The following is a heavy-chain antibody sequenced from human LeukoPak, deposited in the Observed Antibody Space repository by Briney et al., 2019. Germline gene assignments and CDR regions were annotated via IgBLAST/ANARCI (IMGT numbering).Heavy chain of an antibody. V-gene: IGHV1-69*06. CDR2: IIPISGTA. CDR1: GGTFSSYA. CDR3: ARVRDKYYDILTGYYNGYYYYGMDV. Sequence: SVKVSCKASGGTFSSYAISWVRQAPGQGLEWMGGIIPISGTANYAQKFQGRVTITADKSTSTAYMEPSSLRSEDTAVYYCARVRDKYYDILTGYYNGYYYYGMDVWGKGTTVTVSS. D-gene: IGHD3-9*01. J-gene: IGHJ6*04.